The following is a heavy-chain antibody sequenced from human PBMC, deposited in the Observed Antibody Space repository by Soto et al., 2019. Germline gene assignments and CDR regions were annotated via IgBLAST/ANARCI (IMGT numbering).Heavy chain of an antibody. J-gene: IGHJ4*02. V-gene: IGHV3-9*01. Sequence: DVQLVESGGGLVQPGRSLRLSCAASGFTFDDYAMHWVRQAPGKGLEWVSGISWNSRNIGYADSVKGRFTISRDNAKNSLYLQMNSLRAGDTALYYCAKDIGSSWYYFDYWGQGTLVTVSS. CDR1: GFTFDDYA. CDR2: ISWNSRNI. CDR3: AKDIGSSWYYFDY. D-gene: IGHD6-13*01.